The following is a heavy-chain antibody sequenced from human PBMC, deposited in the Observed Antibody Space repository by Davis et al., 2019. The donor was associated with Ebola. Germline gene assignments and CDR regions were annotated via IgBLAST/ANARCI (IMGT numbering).Heavy chain of an antibody. D-gene: IGHD3-22*01. CDR3: AKQESLYGSSDY. J-gene: IGHJ4*02. CDR1: GYSFTSYW. V-gene: IGHV5-51*01. CDR2: IYPFDSDT. Sequence: GESLKISCKGSGYSFTSYWISWVRQMPGKGLEWMGIIYPFDSDTRYSPSFEGQVTISVDRSISTAYLQWSSLKASDTAMYYCAKQESLYGSSDYWGQGTLVTVSS.